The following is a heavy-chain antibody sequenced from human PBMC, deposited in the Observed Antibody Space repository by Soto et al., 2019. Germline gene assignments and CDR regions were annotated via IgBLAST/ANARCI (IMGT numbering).Heavy chain of an antibody. CDR1: GGTFSSYA. J-gene: IGHJ5*02. V-gene: IGHV1-69*01. CDR2: IIPIFGTA. CDR3: ARDRDNWYDN. Sequence: QVQLVQPGAEVKKPGSSVKVSCKASGGTFSSYAISWVRQAPGPGLEWMGGIIPIFGTANYAQKFQGRVTITADESTSAADMELSSRRSEDTAVYYCARDRDNWYDNWGQGTLVTVSS.